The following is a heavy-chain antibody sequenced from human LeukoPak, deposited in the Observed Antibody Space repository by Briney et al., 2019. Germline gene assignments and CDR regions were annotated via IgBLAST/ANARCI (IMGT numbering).Heavy chain of an antibody. V-gene: IGHV3-23*01. D-gene: IGHD4-23*01. CDR3: AKDRTVVTRAFDI. CDR2: ITETGAGT. Sequence: GGSLRLSCAASGFMFSRYAMIWVRQTPGKGLEWVSAITETGAGTYYADSVKGRFTISRDNSKNRLYLQMNSLRAEDTAVYYCAKDRTVVTRAFDIWGQGTMVTVSS. J-gene: IGHJ3*02. CDR1: GFMFSRYA.